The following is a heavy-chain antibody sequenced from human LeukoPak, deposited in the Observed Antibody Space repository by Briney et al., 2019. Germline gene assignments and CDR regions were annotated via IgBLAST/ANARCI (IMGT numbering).Heavy chain of an antibody. V-gene: IGHV3-23*01. J-gene: IGHJ4*02. CDR2: ISGSGGST. CDR3: AKPPGPIVSKDY. Sequence: GGSLRLSCAASGFTFSSYAMSWVRQAPGKGLEWVSAISGSGGSTYYADSVKCRFTISRDNSKNTLYLQTNSLRAEDMAVYYCAKPPGPIVSKDYWGQGTLVTVSS. D-gene: IGHD2-15*01. CDR1: GFTFSSYA.